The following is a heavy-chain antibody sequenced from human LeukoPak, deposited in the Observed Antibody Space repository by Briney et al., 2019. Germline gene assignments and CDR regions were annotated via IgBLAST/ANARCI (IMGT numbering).Heavy chain of an antibody. CDR2: ISYDGSNK. CDR3: ARSNRRDSSEWDY. CDR1: GFTFSSYA. D-gene: IGHD3-22*01. V-gene: IGHV3-30-3*01. J-gene: IGHJ4*02. Sequence: PGRSLRLSCAVSGFTFSSYAMHWVSQAPGKGLEWVAVISYDGSNKYYADSVKGRFTISRDNSKSTLYLQLNSLRAEDTAVYYCARSNRRDSSEWDYWGQGTLVTVYS.